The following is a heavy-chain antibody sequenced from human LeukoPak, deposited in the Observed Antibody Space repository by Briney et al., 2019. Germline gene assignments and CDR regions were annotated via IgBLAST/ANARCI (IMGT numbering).Heavy chain of an antibody. D-gene: IGHD5-12*01. V-gene: IGHV3-9*01. Sequence: GGSLRLSCAASGFTFDDYAMHWVRQAPGKGLEWVSGISWNGGSIGYADSVKGRFTISRDNAKNSLYLQMNSLRADDTALYYCSKDRGNSWYGRLDYWGQGNLPTVSS. CDR2: ISWNGGSI. CDR3: SKDRGNSWYGRLDY. CDR1: GFTFDDYA. J-gene: IGHJ4*02.